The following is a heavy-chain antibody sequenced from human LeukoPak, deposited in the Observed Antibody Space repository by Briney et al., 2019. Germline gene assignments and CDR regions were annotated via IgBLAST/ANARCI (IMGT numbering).Heavy chain of an antibody. Sequence: GGSLRLSCAASGFSFRSCGMHWVRQAPGKGLEWVAFIRHDGSNKYYADSVKGRFTISRDNSKNTLYLQMNTLRAEDTAVYYCAKASYYYDSSDRFDYWGQGTLVTVSS. CDR2: IRHDGSNK. V-gene: IGHV3-30*02. CDR1: GFSFRSCG. D-gene: IGHD3-22*01. J-gene: IGHJ4*02. CDR3: AKASYYYDSSDRFDY.